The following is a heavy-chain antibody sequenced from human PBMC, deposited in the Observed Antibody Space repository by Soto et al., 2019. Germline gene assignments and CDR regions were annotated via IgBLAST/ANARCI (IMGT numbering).Heavy chain of an antibody. Sequence: SLRLSCTVSGFSVTNSYINWVRQAPGKGLEWVSILYSSGTTYYADSVRGRFTVSRDDSKNTLFLHMNSLRADDTAVYYCARDWSKFSYNYPYYYAMDAWGQGTTVTVSS. CDR3: ARDWSKFSYNYPYYYAMDA. V-gene: IGHV3-53*01. CDR2: LYSSGTT. D-gene: IGHD5-18*01. J-gene: IGHJ6*02. CDR1: GFSVTNSY.